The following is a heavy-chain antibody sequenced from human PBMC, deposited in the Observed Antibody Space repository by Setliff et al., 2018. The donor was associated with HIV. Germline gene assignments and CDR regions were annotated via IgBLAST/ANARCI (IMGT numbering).Heavy chain of an antibody. V-gene: IGHV3-48*03. CDR3: VREGLWFGESH. CDR1: GFTFGDYA. CDR2: ISSSGGSL. D-gene: IGHD3-10*01. Sequence: GGSLRLSCLTSGFTFGDYALSWFRQAPGKGLEWVSYISSSGGSLYYGASVKGRFSISRDNAKNSLYLEMNSLRVEDTAIYYCVREGLWFGESHWGQGTLVTVSS. J-gene: IGHJ4*02.